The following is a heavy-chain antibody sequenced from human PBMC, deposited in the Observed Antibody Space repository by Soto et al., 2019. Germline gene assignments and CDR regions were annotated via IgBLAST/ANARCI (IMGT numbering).Heavy chain of an antibody. CDR1: GFTFDDYA. Sequence: VQLVESGGGLVQPGRSLRLSCAASGFTFDDYAMHWVRQAPGKGLEWVSGISWNSGSIGYADSVKGRFTISRDNAKNSLYLQMNSLRAKDTALYYCAKDMERQQLVIGGYDYYGMDVW. CDR3: AKDMERQQLVIGGYDYYGMDV. CDR2: ISWNSGSI. V-gene: IGHV3-9*01. D-gene: IGHD6-13*01. J-gene: IGHJ6*01.